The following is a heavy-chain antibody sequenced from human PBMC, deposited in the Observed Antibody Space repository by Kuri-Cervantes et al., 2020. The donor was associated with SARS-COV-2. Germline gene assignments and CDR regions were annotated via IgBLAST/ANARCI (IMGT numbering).Heavy chain of an antibody. J-gene: IGHJ3*02. CDR1: GGTFSSYA. Sequence: SVKVSCKASGGTFSSYAISWVRQAPGQGLEWMGGIIPIFGTANYAQKFQGRVTITADESTSTAYMELSSLRSEDTAVYYCARGYSSGLRPYDAFDIWGQGTMVTASS. V-gene: IGHV1-69*13. CDR2: IIPIFGTA. CDR3: ARGYSSGLRPYDAFDI. D-gene: IGHD6-19*01.